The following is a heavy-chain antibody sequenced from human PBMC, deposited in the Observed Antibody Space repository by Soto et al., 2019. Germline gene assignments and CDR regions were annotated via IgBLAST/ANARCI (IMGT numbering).Heavy chain of an antibody. Sequence: SETLSLTCTVSGGSISSEGYYWSWFRQLPGKGLEWIGDIYYSGTTYHNPSLRSRLTISGDASKNQFSLRLSSVTDADAALYYCARGRGYSYGPYYFDYWGQGTLVTVSS. J-gene: IGHJ4*02. CDR3: ARGRGYSYGPYYFDY. D-gene: IGHD5-18*01. V-gene: IGHV4-31*03. CDR1: GGSISSEGYY. CDR2: IYYSGTT.